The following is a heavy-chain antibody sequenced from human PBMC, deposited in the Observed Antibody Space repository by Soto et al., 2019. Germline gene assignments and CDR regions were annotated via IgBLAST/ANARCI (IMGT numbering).Heavy chain of an antibody. Sequence: QLQLQESGPGLVKPSETLSLTCTVSGGSISSSSYYWGWIRQPPGKGLEWIGSIYYSGSTYYNPSLKSRGTISVDTSKNQFSLKLNSVTAADTAVYYCARQGYYYDSSGCWGQGTLVTVSS. CDR1: GGSISSSSYY. D-gene: IGHD3-22*01. J-gene: IGHJ4*02. CDR3: ARQGYYYDSSGC. V-gene: IGHV4-39*01. CDR2: IYYSGST.